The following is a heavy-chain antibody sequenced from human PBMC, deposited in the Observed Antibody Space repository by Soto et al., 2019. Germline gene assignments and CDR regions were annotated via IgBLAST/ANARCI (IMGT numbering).Heavy chain of an antibody. CDR2: ITGSGDST. CDR1: GFTFSSYA. Sequence: GGSLRLSCAASGFTFSSYAMSWVRQAPGKGLEWVSGITGSGDSTHYADSVKGRFTISRDNSKNTLYVQMNSLRADDTAVYYCAKASARTVTTIGGEYWGQGTLVTVSS. D-gene: IGHD4-17*01. CDR3: AKASARTVTTIGGEY. V-gene: IGHV3-23*01. J-gene: IGHJ4*02.